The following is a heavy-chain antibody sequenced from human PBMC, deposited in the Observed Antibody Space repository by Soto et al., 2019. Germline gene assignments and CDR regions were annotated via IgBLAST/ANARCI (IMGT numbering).Heavy chain of an antibody. V-gene: IGHV3-11*05. CDR2: ISSSSSYT. D-gene: IGHD3-10*01. Sequence: QVQLVESGGGLVKPGGSLRLSCAASGFTFSDYYMSWIRQAPGKGLEWVSYISSSSSYTNYADSVKDRFTISRDNAKNSLYLQMNSLRAEDTAVYYCATSPGAGKTFNWFDPWGQGTLVTVSS. J-gene: IGHJ5*02. CDR3: ATSPGAGKTFNWFDP. CDR1: GFTFSDYY.